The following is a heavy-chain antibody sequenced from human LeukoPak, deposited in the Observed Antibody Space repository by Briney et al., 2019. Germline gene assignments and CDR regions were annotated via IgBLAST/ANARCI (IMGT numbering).Heavy chain of an antibody. V-gene: IGHV4-59*08. J-gene: IGHJ4*02. CDR1: GGSISSYY. Sequence: SETLSPTCTVSGGSISSYYWSWIRQPPGKGLEWIGYIYYSGSTNYNPSLKSRLTISVDTSNNQFSLKLSSVTAADTAVYYCARSGPQWLVPLDYWGQGTLVTVSS. D-gene: IGHD6-19*01. CDR2: IYYSGST. CDR3: ARSGPQWLVPLDY.